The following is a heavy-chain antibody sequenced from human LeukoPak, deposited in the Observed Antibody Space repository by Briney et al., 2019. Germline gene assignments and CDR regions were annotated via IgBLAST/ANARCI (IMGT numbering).Heavy chain of an antibody. J-gene: IGHJ1*01. Sequence: GGSLRLSCAASGFTFRSFAMSWVRQAPGKGLEWVSSISDTGGNTYYADSMKGRFTISRDNSKNTLYLQMNSLRPEDTALYFCAKDPYYFDGSGYFYEYFLHWGQGTLVTVSS. CDR3: AKDPYYFDGSGYFYEYFLH. D-gene: IGHD3-22*01. CDR1: GFTFRSFA. CDR2: ISDTGGNT. V-gene: IGHV3-23*01.